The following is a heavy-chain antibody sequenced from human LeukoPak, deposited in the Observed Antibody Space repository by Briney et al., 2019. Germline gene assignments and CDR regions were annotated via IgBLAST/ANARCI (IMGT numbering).Heavy chain of an antibody. CDR2: ISAGGGST. V-gene: IGHV3-23*01. D-gene: IGHD2-15*01. CDR3: AKPYCSGGSCDTYYFAH. Sequence: GGSLRLSCAASGFTFSCYAMSWVRQAPGKGLEWVSAISAGGGSTYYADSVKGRFTISRDNSKNTLYLQMNSLRAEDTAVYYCAKPYCSGGSCDTYYFAHRGQGTLVTVSS. J-gene: IGHJ4*02. CDR1: GFTFSCYA.